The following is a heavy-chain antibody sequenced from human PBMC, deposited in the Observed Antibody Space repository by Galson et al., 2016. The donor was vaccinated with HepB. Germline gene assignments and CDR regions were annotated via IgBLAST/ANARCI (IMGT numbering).Heavy chain of an antibody. CDR1: GFTFSSYS. CDR3: LKSGYCGITDCFHAFDI. V-gene: IGHV3-64D*08. J-gene: IGHJ3*02. CDR2: TSNDGRSR. D-gene: IGHD2-2*01. Sequence: SLRLSCAASGFTFSSYSMHWVRQAPGKGLEYISTTSNDGRSRYFVDSVGGRFTISRDNSKNTVYLQMSSLRPEDSATYYCLKSGYCGITDCFHAFDIWGQGTMVTVSS.